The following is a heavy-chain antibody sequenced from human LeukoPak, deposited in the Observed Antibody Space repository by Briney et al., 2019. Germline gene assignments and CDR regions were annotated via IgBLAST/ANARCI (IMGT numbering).Heavy chain of an antibody. D-gene: IGHD4-17*01. CDR1: GYTFTSYG. CDR2: ISAYNGNT. CDR3: ARDSSDDYGDCPHRFDY. V-gene: IGHV1-18*01. J-gene: IGHJ4*02. Sequence: ASVKVSCKASGYTFTSYGISRVRQAPGQGLEWMGWISAYNGNTNYAQKLQGRVTMTTDTSTSTAYMELRSLRSDDTAVYYCARDSSDDYGDCPHRFDYWGQGTLVTVSS.